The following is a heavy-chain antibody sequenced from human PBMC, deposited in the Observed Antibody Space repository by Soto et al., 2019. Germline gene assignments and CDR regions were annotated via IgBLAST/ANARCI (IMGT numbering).Heavy chain of an antibody. Sequence: GGSLRLSCAASGFTFSSYAMSWVRQAPGKGLEWVSAISGSGGSTYYADSVKGQFTISRDNSKNTLYLQMNSLRAEDTAVYYCAKGDDMVVVPAANWFDPWGQGTLVTVSS. CDR2: ISGSGGST. J-gene: IGHJ5*02. D-gene: IGHD2-2*01. V-gene: IGHV3-23*01. CDR1: GFTFSSYA. CDR3: AKGDDMVVVPAANWFDP.